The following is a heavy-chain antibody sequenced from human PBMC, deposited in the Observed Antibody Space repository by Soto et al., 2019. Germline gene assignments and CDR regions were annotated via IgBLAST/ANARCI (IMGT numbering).Heavy chain of an antibody. V-gene: IGHV3-30-3*01. D-gene: IGHD5-18*01. CDR3: ARDHFNVDTAIIKGGMDV. CDR2: ISYDGSNK. J-gene: IGHJ6*02. Sequence: PGGSLRLSCAASGFTFSSYAMHWVRQAPGKGLEWVAVISYDGSNKYYADSVKGRFTISRDNSKNTLYLQMNSLRAEDTAVYYCARDHFNVDTAIIKGGMDVWGQGTTVTGSS. CDR1: GFTFSSYA.